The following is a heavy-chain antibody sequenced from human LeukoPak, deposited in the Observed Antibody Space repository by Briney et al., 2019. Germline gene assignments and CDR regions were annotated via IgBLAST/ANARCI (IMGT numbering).Heavy chain of an antibody. CDR1: GGSFSGYY. J-gene: IGHJ5*02. CDR3: ARGVNWFDP. CDR2: INHSGST. V-gene: IGHV4-34*01. Sequence: PSETLSLTCAVYGGSFSGYYWSWIRQPPGKGLEWIGEINHSGSTNYNPSLKSRVTISVDTSKNQFSLKLSSVTAADTAVYYCARGVNWFDPWGRGTLVTVSS.